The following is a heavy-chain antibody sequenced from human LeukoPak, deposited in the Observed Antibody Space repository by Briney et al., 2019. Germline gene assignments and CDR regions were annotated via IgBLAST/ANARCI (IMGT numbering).Heavy chain of an antibody. CDR2: IIPIFGTA. J-gene: IGHJ3*02. CDR3: ADVGYSGSSGAFDI. CDR1: GGTFSSYA. D-gene: IGHD1-26*01. Sequence: GASMKVSCKASGGTFSSYAISWVRQAPGQGLEWMGGIIPIFGTANYAQKFQGRVTITADESTSTAYMELSSLRSEDTAVYYCADVGYSGSSGAFDIWGQGTMVTVSS. V-gene: IGHV1-69*13.